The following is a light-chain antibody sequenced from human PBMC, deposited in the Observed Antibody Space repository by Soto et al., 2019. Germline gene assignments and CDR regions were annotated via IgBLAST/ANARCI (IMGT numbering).Light chain of an antibody. CDR1: SGDVGGYDY. Sequence: QSVVTEPPSASGSTGQSVTISCTGTSGDVGGYDYVSWYQQHPGKAPKLMIYEVTKRPLGVPDRFSGSKSGNTASLTVSGLQAEDEADYYCSSYAGSDNPYVFGTGTRSPS. V-gene: IGLV2-8*01. CDR3: SSYAGSDNPYV. CDR2: EVT. J-gene: IGLJ1*01.